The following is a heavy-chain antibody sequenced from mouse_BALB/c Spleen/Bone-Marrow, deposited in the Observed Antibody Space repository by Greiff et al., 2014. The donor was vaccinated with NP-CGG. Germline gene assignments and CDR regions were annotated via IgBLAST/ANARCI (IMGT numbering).Heavy chain of an antibody. D-gene: IGHD3-1*01. CDR3: ARLGIRSFDY. Sequence: VQGVESGADLMKPGASVKISCKATGYRFNSYWVEWVKQRPGHGLEWIGEILPGSGSTNFNEKFKGKATFTAHTSSNTAYMQISSLTSEDSAVYYCARLGIRSFDYWGQGTTLTVSS. CDR1: GYRFNSYW. V-gene: IGHV1-9*01. J-gene: IGHJ2*01. CDR2: ILPGSGST.